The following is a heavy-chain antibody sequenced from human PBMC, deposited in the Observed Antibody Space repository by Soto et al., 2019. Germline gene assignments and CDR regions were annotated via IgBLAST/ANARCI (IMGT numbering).Heavy chain of an antibody. J-gene: IGHJ6*02. D-gene: IGHD6-19*01. CDR1: GYYISSGYH. CDR3: ARETLSSGWYASYYYYYGMDV. Sequence: PSETLSLTCAVSGYYISSGYHWGWTRQPAGKGLEWIGRIYTSGSTNYNPSLKSRVTMSVDTSKNQFSLKLSSVTAADTAVYYCARETLSSGWYASYYYYYGMDVWGQGTTVTVSS. CDR2: IYTSGST. V-gene: IGHV4-4*07.